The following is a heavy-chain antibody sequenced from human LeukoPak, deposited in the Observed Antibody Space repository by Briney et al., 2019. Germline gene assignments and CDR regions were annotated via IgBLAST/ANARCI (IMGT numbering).Heavy chain of an antibody. J-gene: IGHJ6*02. D-gene: IGHD1-20*01. V-gene: IGHV4-59*01. CDR3: ARVGNWNGYNYYGMDV. CDR1: GGSISSYY. CDR2: IYYSGST. Sequence: PSETLSLTCTVSGGSISSYYWSWLRQPPGKGLEWIGYIYYSGSTNYNPSLKSRVTISVDTSKNQFSLKLSSVTAADTAVYYCARVGNWNGYNYYGMDVWGQGTTVTVSS.